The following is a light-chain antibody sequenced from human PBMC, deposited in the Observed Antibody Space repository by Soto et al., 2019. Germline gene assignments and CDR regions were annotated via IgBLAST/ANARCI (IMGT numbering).Light chain of an antibody. CDR1: QSVSSY. CDR3: QQYNNWPPT. J-gene: IGKJ1*01. V-gene: IGKV3-15*01. CDR2: DAS. Sequence: EIVLTQSPGTLSLSPGERATLSCRASQSVSSYLAWYQQKPGQAPRLLRYDASTRATGIPARFSGSGSGTEFTLTISSLQSEDFAVYYCQQYNNWPPTFGQGTKVDIK.